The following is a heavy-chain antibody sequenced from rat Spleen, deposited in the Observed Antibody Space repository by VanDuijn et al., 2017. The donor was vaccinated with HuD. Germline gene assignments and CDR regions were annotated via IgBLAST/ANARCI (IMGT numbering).Heavy chain of an antibody. CDR2: INYDGRST. D-gene: IGHD1-10*01. CDR3: TRGGNYDFDY. CDR1: GFIFSDHY. J-gene: IGHJ2*01. V-gene: IGHV5-29*01. Sequence: EVQLVESGGGLVQPGRSLKLSCAASGFIFSDHYVAWVRQAPTKGLEWVATINYDGRSTFYRDSVRDRFTISRDNAKSTLFLQMDSLRSEDTATYFCTRGGNYDFDYWGQGVVVTVSS.